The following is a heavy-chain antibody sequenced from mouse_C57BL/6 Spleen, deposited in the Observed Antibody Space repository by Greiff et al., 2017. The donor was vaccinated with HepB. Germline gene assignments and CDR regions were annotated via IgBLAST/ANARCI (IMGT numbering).Heavy chain of an antibody. CDR1: GYTFTSYW. D-gene: IGHD2-5*01. J-gene: IGHJ3*01. CDR3: ARGRSYYSNSPFAY. Sequence: QVQLQQPGAELVKPGASVKMSCKASGYTFTSYWITWVKQRPGQGLEWIGDLYPGSGSTNYNEKFKSKATLTVDTSSSTAYMQLSSLTSEDSAVYYCARGRSYYSNSPFAYWGQGTLVTVSA. V-gene: IGHV1-55*01. CDR2: LYPGSGST.